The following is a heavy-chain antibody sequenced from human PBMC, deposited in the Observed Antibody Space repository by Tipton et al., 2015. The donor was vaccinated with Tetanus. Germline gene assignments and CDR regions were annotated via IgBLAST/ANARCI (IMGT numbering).Heavy chain of an antibody. D-gene: IGHD4-23*01. CDR2: ILWNSARI. Sequence: SLRLSCAVSGSTFDEHAMHWVWQAPGKGLEWVSGILWNSARIDYADSVRGRFTISIDNARNSLYLEMNSLRAEDTALYYCTKDLSPGGADRWGQGTLVIVSS. CDR3: TKDLSPGGADR. CDR1: GSTFDEHA. V-gene: IGHV3-9*01. J-gene: IGHJ5*02.